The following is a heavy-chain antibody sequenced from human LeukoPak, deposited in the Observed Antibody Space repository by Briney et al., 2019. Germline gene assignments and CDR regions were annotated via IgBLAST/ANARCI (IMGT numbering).Heavy chain of an antibody. CDR2: INHSGTT. Sequence: PSETLSLTCAVYGGSFSGYYWSWVRQPPGKGLEWIGEINHSGTTNYNPSPKGRVPLSVDTSKNQFSLKLSSVTAADTAVYYCARDGSPYCSGGSCYSIDFWGQGTLVTVSS. CDR3: ARDGSPYCSGGSCYSIDF. D-gene: IGHD2-15*01. V-gene: IGHV4-34*01. CDR1: GGSFSGYY. J-gene: IGHJ4*02.